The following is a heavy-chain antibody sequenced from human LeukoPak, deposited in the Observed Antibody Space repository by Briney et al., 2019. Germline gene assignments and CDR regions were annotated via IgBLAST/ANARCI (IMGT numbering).Heavy chain of an antibody. CDR1: GFTVSYNY. D-gene: IGHD2-8*01. J-gene: IGHJ4*02. CDR3: AKDEEDIVLFRHFDY. V-gene: IGHV3-53*01. Sequence: GGSLRLSCAASGFTVSYNYLSWVRQAPGKGLEGVPVIYSGDITYYADSVKGRFTISRDNSKNTLYLQMNSLRAEDTAVYYCAKDEEDIVLFRHFDYWGQGTLVTVSS. CDR2: IYSGDIT.